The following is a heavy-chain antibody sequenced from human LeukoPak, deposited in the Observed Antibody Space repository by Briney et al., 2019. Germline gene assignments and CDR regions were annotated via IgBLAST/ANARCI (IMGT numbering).Heavy chain of an antibody. CDR3: ARDPREFLWSGYYPCY. CDR2: IWYDGSNK. J-gene: IGHJ4*02. CDR1: GFTFSSYG. D-gene: IGHD3-3*01. V-gene: IGHV3-33*01. Sequence: GGSLRLSCAASGFTFSSYGMHWVRQAPGKGLEWVAVIWYDGSNKYYADSVKGRFTISRDNSKNTLYLQMNSLRAEDTAVYYCARDPREFLWSGYYPCYWGQGTLVTVSS.